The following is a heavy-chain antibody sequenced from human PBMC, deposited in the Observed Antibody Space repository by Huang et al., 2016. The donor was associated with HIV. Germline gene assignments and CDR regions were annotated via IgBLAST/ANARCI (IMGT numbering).Heavy chain of an antibody. CDR2: IGSDSRDT. CDR1: GYDFGSYG. Sequence: QVQLVQSGGEVMQPGASVRVYCKASGYDFGSYGMSWGRQDPGQGLEWLGGIGSDSRDTSSAQKFQGRGTMTTDTSTTTTYMELRSLRSDDTAMYYCARDPYYSNRWKRNDASFLWGQGTMITVSS. CDR3: ARDPYYSNRWKRNDASFL. D-gene: IGHD4-4*01. J-gene: IGHJ3*01. V-gene: IGHV1-18*01.